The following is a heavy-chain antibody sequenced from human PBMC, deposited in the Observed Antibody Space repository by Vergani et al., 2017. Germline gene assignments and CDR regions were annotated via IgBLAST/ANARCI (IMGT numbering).Heavy chain of an antibody. CDR2: FSGIGGST. CDR3: AEDLGGYNYVGY. V-gene: IGHV3-23*01. Sequence: EVQLLESGGGLVQPGGPLSPPCPALGFPFSSYAMSWVRQAPGKGLEWVLAFSGIGGSTYYADSVKGRFTTSRDNSKNTLYLQMNSRGAEDTAVYYCAEDLGGYNYVGYWGQGTLVTVSS. D-gene: IGHD5-24*01. J-gene: IGHJ4*02. CDR1: GFPFSSYA.